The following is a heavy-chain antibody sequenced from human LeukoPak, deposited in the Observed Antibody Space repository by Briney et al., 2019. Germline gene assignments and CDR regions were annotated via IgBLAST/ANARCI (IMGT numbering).Heavy chain of an antibody. V-gene: IGHV3-30*02. CDR2: IRYDGSDK. D-gene: IGHD6-13*01. CDR1: GFTFSSYS. J-gene: IGHJ4*02. Sequence: PGGSLRLSCAASGFTFSSYSMNWVRQAPGKGLEWVAFIRYDGSDKYYADSVEGRFAISRDKSKNTLYLQMNSLRAEDTAVYYCAKDSEVLLDRAAAGRGHPADWGQGTLVTVSS. CDR3: AKDSEVLLDRAAAGRGHPAD.